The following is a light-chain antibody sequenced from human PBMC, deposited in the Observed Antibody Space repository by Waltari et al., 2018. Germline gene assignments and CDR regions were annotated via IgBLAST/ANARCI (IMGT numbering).Light chain of an antibody. J-gene: IGLJ2*01. V-gene: IGLV3-25*03. CDR3: QSADSSGTVV. CDR1: ALPKQY. CDR2: KKN. Sequence: SYELTQPPSVSVSPGQTARNTCSGDALPKQYAYWYQQTPGQAPVLAIYKKNERPSGIPERFSGSSSGTTVTLTISGVQAEDEADYYCQSADSSGTVVFGGGTKLTVL.